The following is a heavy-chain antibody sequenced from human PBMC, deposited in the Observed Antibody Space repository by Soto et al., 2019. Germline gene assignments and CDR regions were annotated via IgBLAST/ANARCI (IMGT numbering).Heavy chain of an antibody. CDR1: GYTFTSYG. CDR2: ISAYNGNT. Sequence: GSVKVSCKASGYTFTSYGISWVRQAPGQGLEWMGWISAYNGNTNYAQKLQGRVTMTTDTSTSTAYMELRSLRSDDTAVYYCARAPRHLGYCSSTSCYALDYWGQGTLVTVSS. V-gene: IGHV1-18*01. D-gene: IGHD2-2*01. J-gene: IGHJ4*02. CDR3: ARAPRHLGYCSSTSCYALDY.